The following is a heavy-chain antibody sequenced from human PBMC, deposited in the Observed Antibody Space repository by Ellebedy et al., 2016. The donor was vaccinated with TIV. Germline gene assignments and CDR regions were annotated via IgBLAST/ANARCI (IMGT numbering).Heavy chain of an antibody. CDR3: AKEVRGTKGVPFDA. J-gene: IGHJ3*01. CDR1: RVTFRSYW. CDR2: INNDGSST. Sequence: PGGSLRLSCAASRVTFRSYWMHWVRQAPGGGLVWVARINNDGSSTTYADSVKGRFTVSRDNMKESLYLQMDSLTTEDTALYYCAKEVRGTKGVPFDAWGQGTMVTVSA. V-gene: IGHV3-74*03. D-gene: IGHD3-16*01.